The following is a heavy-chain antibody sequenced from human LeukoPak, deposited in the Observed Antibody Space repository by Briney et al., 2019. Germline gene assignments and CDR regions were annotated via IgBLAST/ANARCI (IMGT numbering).Heavy chain of an antibody. D-gene: IGHD4-17*01. J-gene: IGHJ4*02. CDR3: ARGSSDYGDYVIGY. V-gene: IGHV4-39*06. Sequence: SETLSLTCTVSGGSISSGSYYWSWIRQPPGKGRESSGEINHSGTTNSNSSLKRRATITVDTTKNQFPLKLSTVTAATTAYYYCARGSSDYGDYVIGYWGQGTLVTVSS. CDR2: INHSGTT. CDR1: GGSISSGSYY.